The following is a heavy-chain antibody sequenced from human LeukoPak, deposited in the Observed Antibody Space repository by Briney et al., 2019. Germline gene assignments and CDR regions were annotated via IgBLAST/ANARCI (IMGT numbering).Heavy chain of an antibody. V-gene: IGHV3-48*03. Sequence: GGSLRLSCAASGFSFSSYEMNWVRQAPGKGLEWISAISGSSSNVYYAASVRGRFTISRDNAENSLYLQLNTMRAEDTAVYYCARGFRDTAMFLDYWGQGTLVTVSS. CDR2: ISGSSSNV. J-gene: IGHJ4*02. CDR3: ARGFRDTAMFLDY. D-gene: IGHD5-18*01. CDR1: GFSFSSYE.